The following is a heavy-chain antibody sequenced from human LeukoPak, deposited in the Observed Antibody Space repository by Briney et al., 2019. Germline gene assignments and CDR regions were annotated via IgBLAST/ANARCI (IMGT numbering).Heavy chain of an antibody. CDR2: IIPIFGTA. V-gene: IGHV1-69*13. CDR3: ARVPKGVGYCSSTSCYVEGHFDY. J-gene: IGHJ4*02. CDR1: GGTFSSYA. D-gene: IGHD2-2*01. Sequence: GASVKVSCKASGGTFSSYAISWVRQAPGQGLEWMGVIIPIFGTANYAQKFQGRVTITADESTSTAYMELSSLRSEDTAVYYCARVPKGVGYCSSTSCYVEGHFDYWGQGTLVTVSS.